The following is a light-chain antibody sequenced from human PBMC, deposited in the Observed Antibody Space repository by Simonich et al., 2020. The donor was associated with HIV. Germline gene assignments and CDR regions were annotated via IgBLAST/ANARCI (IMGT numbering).Light chain of an antibody. Sequence: QSALTQPVSVSGSPGQSITISCTGTNSDVGNYNLVSWYQQHPGKAPKLMIYEGTKRPSGVSNRFSGSKSGNTASLTISGLQAEDEADYYCCSYAGSNNLVFGGGTKLTVL. CDR2: EGT. CDR3: CSYAGSNNLV. CDR1: NSDVGNYNL. J-gene: IGLJ3*02. V-gene: IGLV2-23*01.